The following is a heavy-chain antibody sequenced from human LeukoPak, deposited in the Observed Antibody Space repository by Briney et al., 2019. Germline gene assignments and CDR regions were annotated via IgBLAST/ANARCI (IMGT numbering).Heavy chain of an antibody. J-gene: IGHJ4*02. V-gene: IGHV4-38-2*01. D-gene: IGHD6-6*01. CDR3: AGGRGIAARPGY. CDR1: GYSISSGYY. Sequence: SETLSLTCAVSGYSISSGYYWGWIRQPPGKGLEWIGSIYHSRSTYYNPSLKSRVTISVDTSKNQFSLKLSSVTAADTAVYYCAGGRGIAARPGYWGQGTLVTVSS. CDR2: IYHSRST.